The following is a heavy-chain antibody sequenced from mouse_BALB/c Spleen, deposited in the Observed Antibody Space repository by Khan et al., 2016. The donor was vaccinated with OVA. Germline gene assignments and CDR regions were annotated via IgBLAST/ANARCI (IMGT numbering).Heavy chain of an antibody. CDR1: GYTFTSYW. J-gene: IGHJ4*01. CDR3: ARDQYGNYFYAMDY. D-gene: IGHD2-10*02. Sequence: QVQLQQPGAELVKPGAPVKLSCKASGYTFTSYWMNWVKQRPGRGLAWIGRIDPSDSETHYNQKFKDKATLTVEKSSSTAYIQLSSLTSEDSAVYYCARDQYGNYFYAMDYWGQGTSVTVSS. CDR2: IDPSDSET. V-gene: IGHV1-69*02.